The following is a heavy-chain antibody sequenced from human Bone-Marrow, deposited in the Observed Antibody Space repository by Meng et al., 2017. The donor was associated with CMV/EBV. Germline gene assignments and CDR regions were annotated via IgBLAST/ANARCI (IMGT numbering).Heavy chain of an antibody. D-gene: IGHD3-22*01. Sequence: ETLSLTCTGSGGSISSSSYWMHWVRQAPGQGLVWVSRIGSDGISTTYADSVKGRFTISRDNAKKTLYLKMNSLRAEDTALYYCARGLTGVEVTPSDAFDIWGQGTMVTVSS. J-gene: IGHJ3*02. CDR2: IGSDGIST. CDR1: GGSISSSSYW. V-gene: IGHV3-74*01. CDR3: ARGLTGVEVTPSDAFDI.